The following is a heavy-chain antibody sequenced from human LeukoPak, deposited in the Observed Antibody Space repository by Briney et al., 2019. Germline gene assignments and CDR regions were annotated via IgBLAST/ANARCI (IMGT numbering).Heavy chain of an antibody. D-gene: IGHD6-19*01. CDR1: GFTFSSYW. V-gene: IGHV3-49*04. CDR2: IRSKAYGGTT. Sequence: PGGSLRLSCAASGFTFSSYWMSWVRQAPGKGLEWVGFIRSKAYGGTTEYAASVKGRFTISRDDSKSIAYLQMNSLKTEDTAVYYCTRQRGYSSGCLDYWGQGTLVTVSS. CDR3: TRQRGYSSGCLDY. J-gene: IGHJ4*02.